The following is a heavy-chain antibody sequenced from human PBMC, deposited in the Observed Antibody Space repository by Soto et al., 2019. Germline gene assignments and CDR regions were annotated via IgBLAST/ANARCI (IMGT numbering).Heavy chain of an antibody. CDR3: VRDGTKTLRDWFDP. V-gene: IGHV4-4*07. CDR1: GASPKGIY. D-gene: IGHD1-1*01. J-gene: IGHJ5*02. CDR2: IYATGTT. Sequence: NPSETLSLTCTVSGASPKGIYWSWIRKSAGKGLEWIGRIYATGTTDYNPSLKSRVMMSVDTSKKQFSLKLRSVTAADTAVYYCVRDGTKTLRDWFDPWGQGISVTVSS.